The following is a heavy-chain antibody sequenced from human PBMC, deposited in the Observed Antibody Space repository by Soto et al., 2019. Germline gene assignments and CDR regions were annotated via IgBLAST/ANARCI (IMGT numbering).Heavy chain of an antibody. Sequence: PSGSLSLTCAVAGGSISSAGYSWSWIRQPPGKGLEWIGYIYHSGSTYYNPSLKSRVTISVDRSKNQFSLKLSSVTAADTAVYYCARGQVVAAQHWGQGTLVTVSS. V-gene: IGHV4-30-2*01. J-gene: IGHJ4*02. CDR2: IYHSGST. CDR3: ARGQVVAAQH. D-gene: IGHD2-15*01. CDR1: GGSISSAGYS.